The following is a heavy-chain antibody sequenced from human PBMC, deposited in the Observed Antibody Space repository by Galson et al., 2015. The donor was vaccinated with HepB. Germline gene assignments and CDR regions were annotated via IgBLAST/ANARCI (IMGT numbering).Heavy chain of an antibody. J-gene: IGHJ3*01. V-gene: IGHV6-1*01. CDR2: TYYRSRWFN. Sequence: CAISGDSVSSRSAAWSWLRQSPSRGLEWLGRTYYRSRWFNDYAVSVKSRVTINPDTSKNQFSLQLNSVTPGDTAVYYCARDPLGREDAFDVWGQGTTVIVSS. CDR3: ARDPLGREDAFDV. CDR1: GDSVSSRSAA. D-gene: IGHD1-26*01.